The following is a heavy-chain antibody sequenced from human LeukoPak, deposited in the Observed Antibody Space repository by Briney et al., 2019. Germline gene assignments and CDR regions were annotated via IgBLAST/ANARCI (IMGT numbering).Heavy chain of an antibody. J-gene: IGHJ5*02. CDR2: NYHSGST. CDR1: GYSISSGYY. D-gene: IGHD3-3*01. Sequence: SETLSLTCTVSGYSISSGYYWGWSRQPPGKGLEWIGSNYHSGSTYYNPSLKSRVTISVDTSKNQFSLKLSSVTAADTAVYYWARDRGDFWSGYYSWFDPWGQGTLVTVSS. CDR3: ARDRGDFWSGYYSWFDP. V-gene: IGHV4-38-2*02.